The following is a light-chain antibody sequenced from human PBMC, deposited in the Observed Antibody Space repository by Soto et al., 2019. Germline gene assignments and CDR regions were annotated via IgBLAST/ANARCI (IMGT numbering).Light chain of an antibody. CDR3: SSYAGSNNFV. Sequence: QSVLTQPPSASGSPGQSVTISCTGTSSDVGDYNYVSWYQQHPGKAPKLMIYEVTKRPPGVPDRFSGSKSGNTASLTVSGLQAEDEADYYCSSYAGSNNFVFGTGTKVTVL. J-gene: IGLJ1*01. V-gene: IGLV2-8*01. CDR1: SSDVGDYNY. CDR2: EVT.